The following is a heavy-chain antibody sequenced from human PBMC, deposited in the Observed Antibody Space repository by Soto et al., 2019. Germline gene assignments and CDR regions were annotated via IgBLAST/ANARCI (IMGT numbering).Heavy chain of an antibody. V-gene: IGHV3-15*01. D-gene: IGHD1-1*01. CDR1: GLIFSDVW. J-gene: IGHJ4*02. Sequence: KPGGSLRLSCAASGLIFSDVWMTWVRQAPGKGLEWVGRIKTKPDDGTIDYAAPVSGRFTISRDDSKNTLYLQMTSLTPDDTGVYYCTTSNLGVDFWGPGTLVTVSS. CDR2: IKTKPDDGTI. CDR3: TTSNLGVDF.